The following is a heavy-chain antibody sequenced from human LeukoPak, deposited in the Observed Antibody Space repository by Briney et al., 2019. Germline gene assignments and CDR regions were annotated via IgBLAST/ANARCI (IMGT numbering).Heavy chain of an antibody. D-gene: IGHD3-9*01. CDR2: ISSSLGSSM. CDR1: GFTFNVYS. Sequence: PGGSLRLSCAASGFTFNVYSMNWVRQAPGKGLEWVSFISSSLGSSMYYADSVKGRFTISRDNAKNSLYLQMNSLRAENTAVYYCARGFNGGVTIFPRYWGQGTLVTVSS. V-gene: IGHV3-48*01. CDR3: ARGFNGGVTIFPRY. J-gene: IGHJ4*02.